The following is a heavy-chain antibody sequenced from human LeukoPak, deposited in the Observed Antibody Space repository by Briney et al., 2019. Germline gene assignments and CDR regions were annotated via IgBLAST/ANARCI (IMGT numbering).Heavy chain of an antibody. Sequence: PGGSLRLSCAASGFTFSSYEMNWVRQAPGKGLEWVSYISSSGSTIYYADSVKGRFTISRDNAKNSLYLQMNSLRAEDTAVYYCARDADTAMVTMYYMDVWGKGTTVTISS. CDR2: ISSSGSTI. CDR1: GFTFSSYE. J-gene: IGHJ6*03. V-gene: IGHV3-48*03. CDR3: ARDADTAMVTMYYMDV. D-gene: IGHD5-18*01.